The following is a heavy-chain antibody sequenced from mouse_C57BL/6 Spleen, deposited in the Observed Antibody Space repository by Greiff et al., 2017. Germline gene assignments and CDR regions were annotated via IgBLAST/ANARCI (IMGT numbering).Heavy chain of an antibody. CDR2: IRLKSDNYAT. D-gene: IGHD2-3*01. CDR3: TDDGYYVDFDV. J-gene: IGHJ1*03. Sequence: EVKVEESGGGLVQPGGSMKLSCVASGFTFSNYWLNWVRQSPEKGLEWVAQIRLKSDNYATHYAESVKGRFTISRDDSKSSVYLQMNNLRAEDTGIYYCTDDGYYVDFDVWGTGTTVTVSS. V-gene: IGHV6-3*01. CDR1: GFTFSNYW.